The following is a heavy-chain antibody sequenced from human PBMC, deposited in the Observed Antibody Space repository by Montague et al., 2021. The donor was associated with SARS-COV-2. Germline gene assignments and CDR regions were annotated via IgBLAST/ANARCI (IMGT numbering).Heavy chain of an antibody. D-gene: IGHD2-2*03. J-gene: IGHJ3*01. CDR3: ARKMDSSFDV. V-gene: IGHV6-1*01. CDR2: TYYRSKWYN. Sequence: VSPGASLSSDSLSWHWIRQSPSRGLEWLASTYYRSKWYNDSAPSVSARATVKPDTSRNQFSLHLDSVTPEDTALYFCARKMDSSFDVWGKGIMVIVSS. CDR1: GASLSSDSLS.